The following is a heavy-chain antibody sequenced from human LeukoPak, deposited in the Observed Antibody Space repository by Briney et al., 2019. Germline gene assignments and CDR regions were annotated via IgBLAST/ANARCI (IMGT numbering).Heavy chain of an antibody. Sequence: SETLSLTCTVSGGSISSSSCYWGWIRQPPGKGLEWIGSIYYSGSTYYNPSLKSRVTISVDTSKNQFSLKLSSVTAADTAVYYCYVWGSYREYWGQGTLVTVSS. J-gene: IGHJ4*02. CDR1: GGSISSSSCY. CDR3: YVWGSYREY. D-gene: IGHD3-16*02. V-gene: IGHV4-39*03. CDR2: IYYSGST.